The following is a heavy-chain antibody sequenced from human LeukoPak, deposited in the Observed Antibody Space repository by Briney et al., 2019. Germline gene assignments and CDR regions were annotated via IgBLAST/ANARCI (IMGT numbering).Heavy chain of an antibody. J-gene: IGHJ6*02. Sequence: PSETLSLTCTVSGGSISSYYWSWIRQPPGKGLEWIGYIYYSGSTYYNPSLKSRVTISVDTSKNQFSLKLSSVTAADTAVYYCARDGRISPYYCKDVWGQGTTVTVSS. CDR2: IYYSGST. CDR3: ARDGRISPYYCKDV. CDR1: GGSISSYY. D-gene: IGHD1-26*01. V-gene: IGHV4-59*01.